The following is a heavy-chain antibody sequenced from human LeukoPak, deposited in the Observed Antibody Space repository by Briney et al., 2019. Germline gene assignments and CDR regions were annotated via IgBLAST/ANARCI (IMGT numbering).Heavy chain of an antibody. J-gene: IGHJ4*02. V-gene: IGHV1-2*02. CDR2: INPNSGGT. CDR1: GYTFTGYY. Sequence: VASVKVSCKASGYTFTGYYMHWVRQAPGQGLEWMGWINPNSGGTNYAQKFQGRVTMTRDTSISTAYMELSRLRFDDTAVYYCAREDIVATIVDYWGQGTLVTVSS. D-gene: IGHD5-12*01. CDR3: AREDIVATIVDY.